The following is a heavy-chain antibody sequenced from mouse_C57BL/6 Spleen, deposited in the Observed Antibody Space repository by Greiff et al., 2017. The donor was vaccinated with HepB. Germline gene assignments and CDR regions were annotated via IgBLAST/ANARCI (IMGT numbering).Heavy chain of an antibody. D-gene: IGHD1-1*01. Sequence: EVQLVESGGGLVKPGGSLKLSCAASGFTFSDYGMHWVRQAPEKGLEWVAYISSGSSTIYYADTVKGRFTISRDNAKNTLFLQMTRLRSEDTAMYYCARPDYYGSSYGFDYWGQGTTLTVSS. CDR2: ISSGSSTI. V-gene: IGHV5-17*01. J-gene: IGHJ2*01. CDR3: ARPDYYGSSYGFDY. CDR1: GFTFSDYG.